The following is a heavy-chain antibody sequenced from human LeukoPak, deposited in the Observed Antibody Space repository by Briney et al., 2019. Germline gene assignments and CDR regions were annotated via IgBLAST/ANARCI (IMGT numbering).Heavy chain of an antibody. J-gene: IGHJ5*02. CDR1: GYTFTSYY. Sequence: ASVKVSCKASGYTFTSYYMHWVRQAPGQGLEWMGIINPSGGSTSYAQKFQGRVTMTRDTSTSTVYMELSSLRSEDTAVYYCAREPQFGVVIDNWFDPWGQGTLVTVSS. CDR2: INPSGGST. CDR3: AREPQFGVVIDNWFDP. D-gene: IGHD3-3*01. V-gene: IGHV1-46*01.